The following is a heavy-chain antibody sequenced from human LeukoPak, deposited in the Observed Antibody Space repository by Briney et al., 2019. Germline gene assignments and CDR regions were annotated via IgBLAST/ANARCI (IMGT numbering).Heavy chain of an antibody. V-gene: IGHV3-21*01. CDR2: ISGSSSYI. J-gene: IGHJ6*02. Sequence: TGGSLRLSCAASGFTFSSYSMNWVRQAPGKGLEWVSSISGSSSYIYYADSVKGRFTISRDNAKNSLYLQMNSLRAEDTAVYYCARDWNYYYYYGMDVWGQGTTVTVSS. CDR1: GFTFSSYS. D-gene: IGHD1-1*01. CDR3: ARDWNYYYYYGMDV.